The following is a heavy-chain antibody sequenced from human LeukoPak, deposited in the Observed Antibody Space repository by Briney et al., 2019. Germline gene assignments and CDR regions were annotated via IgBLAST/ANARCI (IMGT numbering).Heavy chain of an antibody. J-gene: IGHJ6*03. V-gene: IGHV1-18*03. D-gene: IGHD1-1*01. CDR3: AREVQLERRNYYYYMDV. Sequence: ASVKVSCKASGYTFTSYGISWVRQAPGQGLEWMGWISAYNGNTNYAQKFQGRVTITADKSTSTAYMELSSLRSEDMAVYYCAREVQLERRNYYYYMDVWGKGTTVTVSS. CDR2: ISAYNGNT. CDR1: GYTFTSYG.